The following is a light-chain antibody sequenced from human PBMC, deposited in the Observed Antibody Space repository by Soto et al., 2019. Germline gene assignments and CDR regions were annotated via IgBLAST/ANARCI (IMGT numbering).Light chain of an antibody. CDR2: GAS. J-gene: IGKJ5*01. CDR3: QQTYRSVT. Sequence: DIQLTQSPSSLSSSIGDRVTITCRASQDISSYLNWYQQKPGRAPNLLIYGASTLQGGVPSRFSGRSSGTEFPLTISGLQPEDVATYYCQQTYRSVTFGQGTRLE. CDR1: QDISSY. V-gene: IGKV1-39*01.